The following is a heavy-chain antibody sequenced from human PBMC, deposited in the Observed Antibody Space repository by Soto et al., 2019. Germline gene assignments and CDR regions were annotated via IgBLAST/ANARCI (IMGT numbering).Heavy chain of an antibody. Sequence: PGGSLRLSCAASGFTFSSYAMHWVRQEPGKGLEWVAVISYDGSNKYYADSVKGRFTISRDNSKNTLYLQMNSLRAEDTAVYYCARAVDFWSGYRSYGMDVWGQGTTVTAP. J-gene: IGHJ6*02. CDR3: ARAVDFWSGYRSYGMDV. CDR2: ISYDGSNK. CDR1: GFTFSSYA. D-gene: IGHD3-3*01. V-gene: IGHV3-30-3*01.